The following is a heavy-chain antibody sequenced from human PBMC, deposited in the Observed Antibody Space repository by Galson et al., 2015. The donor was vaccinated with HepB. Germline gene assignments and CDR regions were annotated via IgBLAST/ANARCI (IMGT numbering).Heavy chain of an antibody. J-gene: IGHJ4*02. CDR1: GVTLSNYG. D-gene: IGHD6-13*01. CDR2: VSYDGGTK. Sequence: SLRLSCAVSGVTLSNYGLHWVRQAPGKGLEWVAVVSYDGGTKYYADSVKGRFTISKDKSRNTVYLQMDTLRPEDTAVYFCAREGDTYRSGRYGSWGQGTLVTVSS. CDR3: AREGDTYRSGRYGS. V-gene: IGHV3-30*03.